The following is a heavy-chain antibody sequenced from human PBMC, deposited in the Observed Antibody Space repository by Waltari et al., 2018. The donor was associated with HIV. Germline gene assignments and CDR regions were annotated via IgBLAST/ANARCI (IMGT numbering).Heavy chain of an antibody. CDR2: IKEDGSAR. CDR1: GFTFSRSW. CDR3: ARLQWATQNLDF. D-gene: IGHD6-19*01. J-gene: IGHJ4*02. Sequence: EVQLVESGGGSVQPGGSLRRSCTVSGFTFSRSWMTWVRQGAGRGLEWVANIKEDGSARADVESVKGRFIISRDNAKNSLFLQMYGLGAEDTGVYYCARLQWATQNLDFWGQGTLVTVSS. V-gene: IGHV3-7*01.